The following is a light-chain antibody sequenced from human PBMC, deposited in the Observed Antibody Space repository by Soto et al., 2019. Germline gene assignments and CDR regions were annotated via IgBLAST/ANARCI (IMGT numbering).Light chain of an antibody. CDR1: SGHSSYA. CDR3: QTWGTGIVV. Sequence: QPVLTQSPSASASLGASVKLTCTLSSGHSSYAIAWHQQQPEKGPRYLMKLNSDGSHSKGDGIPDRFSGSSSGAERYLTISSLQSEDEADDYGQTWGTGIVVFGGGTKLTVL. V-gene: IGLV4-69*01. CDR2: LNSDGSH. J-gene: IGLJ2*01.